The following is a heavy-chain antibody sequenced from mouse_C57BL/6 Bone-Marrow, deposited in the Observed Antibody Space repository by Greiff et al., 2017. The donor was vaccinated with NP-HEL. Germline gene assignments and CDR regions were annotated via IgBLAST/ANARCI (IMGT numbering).Heavy chain of an antibody. V-gene: IGHV1-19*01. Sequence: VQLQQSGPVLVKPGASVKMSCKASGYTFTDYYMNWVKQSHGKSLEWIGVINPYNGGTSYNQKFKGKATLTVDKSSSTAYMELNSLTSEDSAVYYCARGRLGPWFAYWGQGTLVTVSA. CDR1: GYTFTDYY. CDR2: INPYNGGT. CDR3: ARGRLGPWFAY. D-gene: IGHD4-1*01. J-gene: IGHJ3*01.